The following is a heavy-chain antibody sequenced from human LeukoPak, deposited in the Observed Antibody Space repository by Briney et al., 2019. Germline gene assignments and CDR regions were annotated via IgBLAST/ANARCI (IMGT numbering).Heavy chain of an antibody. CDR2: IIPILGIA. CDR3: ARAAETGYYYYGMDV. CDR1: GGTFSSYA. J-gene: IGHJ6*02. D-gene: IGHD2-2*01. Sequence: ASVKASCKASGGTFSSYAISWVRQAPGQGLEWMGRIIPILGIANYAQKFQGRVTITADKSTSTAYMELSSLRSEDTAVYYCARAAETGYYYYGMDVWGQGTTVTVSS. V-gene: IGHV1-69*04.